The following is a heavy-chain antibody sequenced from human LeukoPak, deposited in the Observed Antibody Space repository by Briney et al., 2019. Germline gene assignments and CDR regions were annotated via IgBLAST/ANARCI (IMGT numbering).Heavy chain of an antibody. CDR3: AKKGYCSGGSCYFGWFDT. D-gene: IGHD2-15*01. J-gene: IGHJ5*02. Sequence: GGSLRLSCAASGFTFSSYAMSWVRQAPGKGLEWVSAISGSGGSTYYADSVKGRFTISRDNSKNTLYLQMNSLRAEDTAVYYCAKKGYCSGGSCYFGWFDTWGQGTLVTVSS. CDR1: GFTFSSYA. V-gene: IGHV3-23*01. CDR2: ISGSGGST.